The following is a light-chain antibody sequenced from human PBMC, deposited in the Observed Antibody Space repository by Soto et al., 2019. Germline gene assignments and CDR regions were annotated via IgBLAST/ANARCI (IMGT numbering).Light chain of an antibody. CDR2: GAS. CDR3: QQYNSWPLT. V-gene: IGKV3-15*01. CDR1: QSVNSN. J-gene: IGKJ4*01. Sequence: EIEMTQSPATLSVSPGERVTLSCRASQSVNSNLAWYQQKPGQAPRLLIYGASTRATGFPARFSGSGSGTEFTLTISSLQSEDFAVYYCQQYNSWPLTFGGGTKVEIK.